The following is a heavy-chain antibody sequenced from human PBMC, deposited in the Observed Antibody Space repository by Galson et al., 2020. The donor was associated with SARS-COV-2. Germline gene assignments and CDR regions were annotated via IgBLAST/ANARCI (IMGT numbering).Heavy chain of an antibody. V-gene: IGHV1-18*04. J-gene: IGHJ6*03. Sequence: GESLKISCKASGYTFTSYGISWVRQAPGQGLEWMGWISPNNGNTNHAQKFQGRVTMTTDTSTSTAYMELKSLRSDDTAVYFCARALPRGATSYYYYLDVWGKGTTVTVSS. CDR2: ISPNNGNT. CDR1: GYTFTSYG. D-gene: IGHD1-26*01. CDR3: ARALPRGATSYYYYLDV.